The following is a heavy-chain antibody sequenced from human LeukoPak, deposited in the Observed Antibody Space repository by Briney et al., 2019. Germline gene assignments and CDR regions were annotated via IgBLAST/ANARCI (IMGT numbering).Heavy chain of an antibody. J-gene: IGHJ4*02. V-gene: IGHV3-23*01. CDR1: GFTFSSYA. Sequence: RGSLRLSCAASGFTFSSYAMSWVRQAPGKGLEWVSAISGSGGSTYYADSVKGRFTISRDNSRDTLYLQMNSLRAQDTAVYYCAKGYYDYVWGSYYFDYWGQGTLVTVSS. D-gene: IGHD3-16*01. CDR3: AKGYYDYVWGSYYFDY. CDR2: ISGSGGST.